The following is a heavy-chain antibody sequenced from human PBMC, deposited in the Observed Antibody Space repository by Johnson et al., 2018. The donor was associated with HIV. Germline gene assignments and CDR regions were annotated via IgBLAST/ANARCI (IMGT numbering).Heavy chain of an antibody. J-gene: IGHJ3*02. D-gene: IGHD1-26*01. Sequence: QLVESGGGLVQPGRSLRLSCAASGLTFDDYAMHWVRQAPGKGLEWVSGISWNSGSIGYADSVKGRFTISRDNAKNSRYLQMNSLRAEDTALYYCAKDIAGGATKGAFDIWGQGTMVTVSS. V-gene: IGHV3-9*01. CDR2: ISWNSGSI. CDR1: GLTFDDYA. CDR3: AKDIAGGATKGAFDI.